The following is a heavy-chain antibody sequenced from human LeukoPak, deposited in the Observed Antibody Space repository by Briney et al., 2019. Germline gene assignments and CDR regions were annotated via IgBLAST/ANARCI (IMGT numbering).Heavy chain of an antibody. V-gene: IGHV1-69*04. Sequence: GASVKVSCKASGGTFSSYTISWVRQAPGQGLEWMGRIIPILGIANYAQKFQGRVTITADKSTSTAYMELSSLRSEDTAVYYCAREVAAAGTGWESYWGQGTLVTVSS. CDR2: IIPILGIA. J-gene: IGHJ4*02. CDR3: AREVAAAGTGWESY. CDR1: GGTFSSYT. D-gene: IGHD6-13*01.